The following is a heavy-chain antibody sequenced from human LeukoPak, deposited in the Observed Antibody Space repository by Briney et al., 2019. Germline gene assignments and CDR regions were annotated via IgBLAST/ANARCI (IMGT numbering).Heavy chain of an antibody. CDR2: ISGSGGST. D-gene: IGHD3-16*01. Sequence: GGSLRLSCAASGFTFSSYAMSWVRQAPGKGLEWVSGISGSGGSTFYADSVKGRFTISRDNSRNTLYLQMNSLRAEDTAVYYCAKEIAGGGVVDYWGQGTLVSVSS. V-gene: IGHV3-23*01. CDR3: AKEIAGGGVVDY. CDR1: GFTFSSYA. J-gene: IGHJ4*02.